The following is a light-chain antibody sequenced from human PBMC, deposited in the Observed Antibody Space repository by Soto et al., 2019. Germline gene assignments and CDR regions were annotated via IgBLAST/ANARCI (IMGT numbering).Light chain of an antibody. Sequence: DIVMTQSPDSLAESLGERATINCKSSQSVLYSSNNENYLAWYQQKPGQPPKLLIYWASTRESGVPDRFSGSGSGTDFTLTISSLQAEDVAVYYCQQYHSNPQWTFGQGTKVEIK. CDR3: QQYHSNPQWT. J-gene: IGKJ1*01. CDR1: QSVLYSSNNENY. CDR2: WAS. V-gene: IGKV4-1*01.